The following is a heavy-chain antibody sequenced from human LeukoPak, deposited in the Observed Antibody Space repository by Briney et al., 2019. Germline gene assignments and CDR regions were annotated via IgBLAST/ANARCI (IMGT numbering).Heavy chain of an antibody. CDR2: IRYDGSNK. J-gene: IGHJ4*02. Sequence: GGSLRLSCAASGFTFSSYGMHWFRQAPGKGLEWVAFIRYDGSNKYYADSVKGRFTISRDNSKNTLYLQMNSLRAEDTAVYYCAKEVVGPGDPGVDYWGQGTLVTVSS. CDR1: GFTFSSYG. CDR3: AKEVVGPGDPGVDY. V-gene: IGHV3-30*02. D-gene: IGHD3-10*01.